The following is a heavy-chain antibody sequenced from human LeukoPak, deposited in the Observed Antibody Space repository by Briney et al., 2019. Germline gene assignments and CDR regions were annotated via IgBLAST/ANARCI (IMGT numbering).Heavy chain of an antibody. J-gene: IGHJ4*02. Sequence: GGSLRLSCAASGFTFVKHYLHWVRQAPGTGLLWVSRISTDGTTTLYADSVRGRFTISRDNAKNTLYLQMNSLRGEDTAVYYCAKDFYVGPVLARYFDYWGQGTLVTVSS. V-gene: IGHV3-74*01. CDR2: ISTDGTTT. CDR3: AKDFYVGPVLARYFDY. D-gene: IGHD2-8*02. CDR1: GFTFVKHY.